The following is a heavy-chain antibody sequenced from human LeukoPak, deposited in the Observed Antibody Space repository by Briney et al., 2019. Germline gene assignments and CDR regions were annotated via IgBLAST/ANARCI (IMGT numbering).Heavy chain of an antibody. D-gene: IGHD3-16*01. CDR2: INPKNGGT. J-gene: IGHJ3*01. V-gene: IGHV1-2*02. Sequence: EASVRVSCKASGYNFIGYYINWVRQAPGQGLEWMGWINPKNGGTESAQRFQGRVFMTRATSISTAYIELRTLTPDDSAMFYCVARESSALRVWGQGTMVTVSS. CDR3: VARESSALRV. CDR1: GYNFIGYY.